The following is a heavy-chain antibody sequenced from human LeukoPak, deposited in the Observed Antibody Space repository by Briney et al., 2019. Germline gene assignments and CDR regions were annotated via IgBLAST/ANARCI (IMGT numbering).Heavy chain of an antibody. CDR1: GFTFSSYA. CDR3: AKGPVGATPFDY. J-gene: IGHJ4*02. CDR2: VSGSGGST. D-gene: IGHD1-26*01. Sequence: PGGSLRLSRAASGFTFSSYAMSWVRQAPGKGLEWVSAVSGSGGSTYYADSVKGRFTISRDNSKNTLYLQMNSLRAEDTAVYYCAKGPVGATPFDYWGQGTLVTASS. V-gene: IGHV3-23*01.